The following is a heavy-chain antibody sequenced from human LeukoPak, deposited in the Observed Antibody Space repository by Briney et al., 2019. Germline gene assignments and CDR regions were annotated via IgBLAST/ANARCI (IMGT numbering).Heavy chain of an antibody. V-gene: IGHV4-39*07. CDR1: GGSTRSSYYY. J-gene: IGHJ4*02. CDR2: IYDSGST. D-gene: IGHD5-12*01. Sequence: SSETLSLTCTVSGGSTRSSYYYWGWIRQPPGKGLEWIGSIYDSGSTYYNPSLKSRVTISVDTSKNQFSLKLSSVTAADTAVYYCARDRLGGYSYVYWGQGSLVTVSS. CDR3: ARDRLGGYSYVY.